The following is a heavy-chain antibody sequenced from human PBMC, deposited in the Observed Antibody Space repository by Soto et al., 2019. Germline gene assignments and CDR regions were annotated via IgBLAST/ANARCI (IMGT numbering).Heavy chain of an antibody. CDR3: ASGKMVRGPRPQYYFYFGMDV. Sequence: QVQLVQSGLEVKKPGASVKVSCKASGYSFTNFGFNWVRQAPGQGLEWMGWVSNYNGNRKYAEKYQGRVTMTTDTSANTACMERGSLRSDDTALYYCASGKMVRGPRPQYYFYFGMDVWGQGTTLIVSS. J-gene: IGHJ6*02. V-gene: IGHV1-18*01. D-gene: IGHD3-10*01. CDR2: VSNYNGNR. CDR1: GYSFTNFG.